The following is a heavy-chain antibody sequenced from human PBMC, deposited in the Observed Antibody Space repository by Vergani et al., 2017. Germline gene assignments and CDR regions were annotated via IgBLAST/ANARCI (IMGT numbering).Heavy chain of an antibody. Sequence: QVQLVQSGAEVKKPGSSVKVSCKASGGTFSSYTISWVRQAPGQGLEWMGRIIPILGIANYAQQFQGRVTITADKSTSTAYMELSSLRSEDTAVYYCARVALQFGQNNWFDPWGQGTLVTVSS. CDR3: ARVALQFGQNNWFDP. J-gene: IGHJ5*02. D-gene: IGHD4-11*01. CDR1: GGTFSSYT. CDR2: IIPILGIA. V-gene: IGHV1-69*02.